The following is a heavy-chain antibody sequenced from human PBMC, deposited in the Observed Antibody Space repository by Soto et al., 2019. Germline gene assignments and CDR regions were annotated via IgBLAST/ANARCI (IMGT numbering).Heavy chain of an antibody. CDR1: GGSFSGYY. Sequence: QVQLQQWGAGLLKPSETLSLTCAVCGGSFSGYYWSWIRQPPGKGLEWIGEINHSGSTNYNPSLKSRVTISVDTSKNQFSLKLSSVTAADTAVYYCARDKGSSDGGDHYFDYWGQGTLVTVSS. J-gene: IGHJ4*02. D-gene: IGHD6-6*01. CDR3: ARDKGSSDGGDHYFDY. V-gene: IGHV4-34*01. CDR2: INHSGST.